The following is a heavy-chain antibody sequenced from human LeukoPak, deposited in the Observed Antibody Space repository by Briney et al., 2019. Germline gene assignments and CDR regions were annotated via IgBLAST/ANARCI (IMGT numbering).Heavy chain of an antibody. CDR3: ARVHDLGYCTSTTCYGGYYFDY. J-gene: IGHJ4*02. CDR1: GDSISSSSYY. Sequence: SETLSLTCTVSGDSISSSSYYWGWIRQPPGKGLEWIVNIYYSGRTYYSPSLKSRLTISVDTSKNQFSLKLTSVTAADTAVYYCARVHDLGYCTSTTCYGGYYFDYWGQGTLVTVSS. CDR2: IYYSGRT. V-gene: IGHV4-39*07. D-gene: IGHD2-2*01.